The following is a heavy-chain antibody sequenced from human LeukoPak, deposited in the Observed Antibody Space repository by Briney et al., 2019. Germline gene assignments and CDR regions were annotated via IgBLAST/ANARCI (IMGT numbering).Heavy chain of an antibody. CDR1: GYTFTSYY. J-gene: IGHJ4*02. CDR2: INPNSGGT. D-gene: IGHD6-13*01. Sequence: ASVKVSCKASGYTFTSYYMHWVRQAPGQGLEWMGWINPNSGGTNYAQKFQGRVTMTRDTSISTAYMELSRLRSDDTAVYYCTIRTSIAAAGRPPFDYWGQGTLVTVSS. CDR3: TIRTSIAAAGRPPFDY. V-gene: IGHV1-2*02.